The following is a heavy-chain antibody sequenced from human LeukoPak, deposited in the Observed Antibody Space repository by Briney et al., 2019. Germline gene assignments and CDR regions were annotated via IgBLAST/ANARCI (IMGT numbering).Heavy chain of an antibody. Sequence: GGSLRLSCAASGFTFSSYSMNWVRQAPGKGLEWVSYISSSSSTIYYADSVKGRFPISRDNAKNSLYLQMNSLRAEDTAVYYCARDHFKDFWSGYPSYYFDYWGQGTLVTVSS. CDR2: ISSSSSTI. D-gene: IGHD3-3*01. CDR3: ARDHFKDFWSGYPSYYFDY. CDR1: GFTFSSYS. J-gene: IGHJ4*02. V-gene: IGHV3-48*01.